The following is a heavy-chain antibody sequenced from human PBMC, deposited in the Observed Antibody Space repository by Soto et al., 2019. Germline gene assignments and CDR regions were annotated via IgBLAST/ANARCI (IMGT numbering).Heavy chain of an antibody. CDR3: ARTPTHKTLFDY. CDR2: INPNSGGT. J-gene: IGHJ4*02. Sequence: AASVKVSCKASGYTFTGYYMHWVRQAPGQGLEWMGWINPNSGGTNYAQKFQGRVTMTRDTSISTAYMELSRLRSDDTAVYYCARTPTHKTLFDYWGQGTLVTVSS. V-gene: IGHV1-2*02. CDR1: GYTFTGYY.